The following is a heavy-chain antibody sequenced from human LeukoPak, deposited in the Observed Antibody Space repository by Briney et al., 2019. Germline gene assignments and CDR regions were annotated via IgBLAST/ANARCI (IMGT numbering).Heavy chain of an antibody. Sequence: GGSLRLSCAASGFTFSSYWMSWVRQAPGKGLEWVAFIRYDGSNKYYADSVKGRFTISRDNSKNTLYLQMNSLRAEDTAVYYCVKYPVVTAADWGQGTLVTVSS. CDR3: VKYPVVTAAD. CDR2: IRYDGSNK. D-gene: IGHD2-21*02. J-gene: IGHJ4*02. CDR1: GFTFSSYW. V-gene: IGHV3-30*02.